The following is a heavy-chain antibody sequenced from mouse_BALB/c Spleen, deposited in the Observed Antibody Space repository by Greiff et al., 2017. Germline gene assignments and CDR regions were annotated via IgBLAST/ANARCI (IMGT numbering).Heavy chain of an antibody. Sequence: DVMLVESGGGLVQPGGSLKLSCAASGFTFSSYGMSWVRQTPDKRLELVATINSNGGSTYYPDSVKGRFTISRDNAKNTLYLQMSSLKSEDTAMYYCARDGGYRYPFDYWGQGTTLTVSS. CDR1: GFTFSSYG. V-gene: IGHV5-6-3*01. CDR2: INSNGGST. D-gene: IGHD2-14*01. CDR3: ARDGGYRYPFDY. J-gene: IGHJ2*01.